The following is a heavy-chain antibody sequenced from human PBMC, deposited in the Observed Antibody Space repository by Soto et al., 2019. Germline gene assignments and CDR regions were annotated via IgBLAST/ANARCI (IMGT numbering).Heavy chain of an antibody. CDR2: SRNKANSYST. CDR3: TRYSGNYYRSLDY. J-gene: IGHJ4*02. V-gene: IGHV3-72*01. D-gene: IGHD1-26*01. Sequence: EVQLVESGAGLVQPGVSLRLSCAVSGFTFSDYYMDWVRQAPGKGLEWVGRSRNKANSYSTEYAASVKGRFTISRDESKNSLVLQINSLKTEDTALYYCTRYSGNYYRSLDYWGQGTLVTVSS. CDR1: GFTFSDYY.